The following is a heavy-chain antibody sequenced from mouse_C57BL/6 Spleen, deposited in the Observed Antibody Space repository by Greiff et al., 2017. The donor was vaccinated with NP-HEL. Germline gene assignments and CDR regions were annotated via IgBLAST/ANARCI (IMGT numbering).Heavy chain of an antibody. Sequence: VQLQQPGAELVKPGASVKLSCKASGYTFTSYWMHWVKQSPGQGLEWIGMIHPNSGSTNYNEKFKSKATLTVDKASSTAYMQLSSLTSEDSAVYYCARSYDDYGAWFAYWGQGTLVTVSA. CDR3: ARSYDDYGAWFAY. CDR2: IHPNSGST. V-gene: IGHV1-64*01. J-gene: IGHJ3*01. CDR1: GYTFTSYW. D-gene: IGHD2-3*01.